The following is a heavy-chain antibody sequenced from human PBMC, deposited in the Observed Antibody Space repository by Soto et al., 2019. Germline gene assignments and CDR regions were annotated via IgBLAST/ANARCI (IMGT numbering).Heavy chain of an antibody. CDR1: GYTFTSYG. D-gene: IGHD3-10*01. J-gene: IGHJ6*03. CDR3: ARKGRDYYGAGSYYNDGYYYYFMDV. Sequence: QVQLVQSGAEVKKPGASVKVSCKASGYTFTSYGISWVRQSPGQGLEWMGCISAYNRHTNYAQKLQGRVTVTTDTSTRTSYMELRSLRSDDTAVYYCARKGRDYYGAGSYYNDGYYYYFMDVWFKGTTVTVSS. V-gene: IGHV1-18*01. CDR2: ISAYNRHT.